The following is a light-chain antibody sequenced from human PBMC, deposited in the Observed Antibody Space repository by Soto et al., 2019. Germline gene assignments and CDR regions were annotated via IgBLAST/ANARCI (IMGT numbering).Light chain of an antibody. CDR1: QSVSSSY. Sequence: EIVLTQSPGTLSLSPGERATLSCRASQSVSSSYLAWYQQKPGQAPRLLIYGASSRATGIPDRFSGSGSGTDFALTISRLEPEDFAVYYCQQYGRSMYTFGQVTKLEIK. CDR2: GAS. V-gene: IGKV3-20*01. J-gene: IGKJ2*01. CDR3: QQYGRSMYT.